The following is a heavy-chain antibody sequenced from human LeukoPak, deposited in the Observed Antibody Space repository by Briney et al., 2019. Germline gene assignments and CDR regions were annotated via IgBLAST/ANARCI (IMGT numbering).Heavy chain of an antibody. V-gene: IGHV5-51*01. J-gene: IGHJ4*02. CDR3: ARLPGYCSGRSCYFDF. CDR1: GYTFSSYW. CDR2: IFPGDSET. Sequence: GESLKISCRGSGYTFSSYWIGWVRQMPGKGLEWMGIIFPGDSETRYSPSFQGQVTISADKSITTAYLQWSSLKASDTAMYYCARLPGYCSGRSCYFDFWGQGTLVTVSS. D-gene: IGHD2-15*01.